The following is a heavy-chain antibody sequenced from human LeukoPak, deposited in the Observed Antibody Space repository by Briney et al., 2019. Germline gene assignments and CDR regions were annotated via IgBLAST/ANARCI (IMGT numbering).Heavy chain of an antibody. V-gene: IGHV4-59*01. J-gene: IGHJ4*02. CDR2: IYYSGST. CDR3: ARVASRVLAPGYYDFWSGSPIDY. D-gene: IGHD3-3*01. Sequence: SETLSLTCTVSGGSISSYYWSWIRQPPGKGLEWIGYIYYSGSTNYNPSLKSRVTISVDTSKSQFSLKLSSVTAADTAVYYCARVASRVLAPGYYDFWSGSPIDYWGQGTLVTVSS. CDR1: GGSISSYY.